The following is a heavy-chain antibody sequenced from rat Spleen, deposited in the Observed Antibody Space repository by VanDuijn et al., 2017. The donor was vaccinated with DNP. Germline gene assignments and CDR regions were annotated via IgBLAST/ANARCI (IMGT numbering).Heavy chain of an antibody. CDR3: ARSTGYYFDY. Sequence: EVQLQESGPGLVKPSQSLSLTCSVTDYSITSSYRWNWIRKFPGNKLEWMGYINTAGTTNYNPSLKSRIPITRDTSKNQFFLQVNSVTTEDTATYYCARSTGYYFDYWGQGVMVTVSS. CDR1: DYSITSSYR. CDR2: INTAGTT. J-gene: IGHJ2*01. V-gene: IGHV3-3*01. D-gene: IGHD5-1*01.